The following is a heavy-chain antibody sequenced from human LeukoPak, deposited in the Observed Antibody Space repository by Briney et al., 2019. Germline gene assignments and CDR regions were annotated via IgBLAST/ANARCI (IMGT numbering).Heavy chain of an antibody. CDR3: ASDSSGWSNTSDY. CDR2: ISSSSSTI. J-gene: IGHJ4*02. Sequence: PGGSLRLSCAASGFTFSSYSMNWVRQAPGKGLEWVSYISSSSSTIYYADSVKGRFTISRDNAKNSLYLQMNSLRAEDTAVYYCASDSSGWSNTSDYWGQGTLVTVSS. V-gene: IGHV3-48*04. D-gene: IGHD6-19*01. CDR1: GFTFSSYS.